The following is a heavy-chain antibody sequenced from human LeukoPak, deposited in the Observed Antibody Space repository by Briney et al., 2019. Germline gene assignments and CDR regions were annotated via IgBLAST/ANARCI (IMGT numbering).Heavy chain of an antibody. J-gene: IGHJ4*02. V-gene: IGHV3-23*01. Sequence: GGSLRLSCAASGFTVSSNYMSWVRQAPGKGLEWVSAIIGSGRSTYYADSVKGRFAISRDNSKNMLYLQMNSLRAEDTAVYYCAKEMTTPYCWGQGTLVTVSS. CDR2: IIGSGRST. CDR3: AKEMTTPYC. D-gene: IGHD4-17*01. CDR1: GFTVSSNY.